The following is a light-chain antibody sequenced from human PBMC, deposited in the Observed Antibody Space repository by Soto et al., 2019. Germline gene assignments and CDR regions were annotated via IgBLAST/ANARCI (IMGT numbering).Light chain of an antibody. V-gene: IGKV1-12*01. CDR2: SAS. J-gene: IGKJ3*01. CDR1: QSVSNW. CDR3: QQASYCPFT. Sequence: DIQMTQSPSFVSASVGDRVTITCRSSQSVSNWLAWYQQRPGKAPKLLIHSASTLRSGVPARFSGSGSGTEFALSFASLQPEDDANYYCQQASYCPFTFGPGTKVAI.